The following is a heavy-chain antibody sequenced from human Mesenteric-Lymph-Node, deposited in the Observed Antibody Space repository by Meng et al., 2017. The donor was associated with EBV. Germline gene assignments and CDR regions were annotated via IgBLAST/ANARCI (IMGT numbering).Heavy chain of an antibody. CDR3: ARENPARGNWFDP. CDR2: IYYSGST. D-gene: IGHD3-10*01. V-gene: IGHV4-39*07. Sequence: QPPLPESGPGMVKPSETLSLTCTVSDGSISGNSYFWGWIRQPPGKGLEWIGNIYYSGSTYYNPSLKSRVTISVDTSKNQFSLKLRSVTAADTAVYYCARENPARGNWFDPWGQGALVTVSS. J-gene: IGHJ5*02. CDR1: DGSISGNSYF.